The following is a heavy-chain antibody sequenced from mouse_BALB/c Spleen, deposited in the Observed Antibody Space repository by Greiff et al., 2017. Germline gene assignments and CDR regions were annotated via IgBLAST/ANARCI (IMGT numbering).Heavy chain of an antibody. D-gene: IGHD1-1*01. CDR2: IYPGSGST. CDR1: GYTFTSYW. Sequence: LQQPGSELVRPGASVKLSCKASGYTFTSYWMHWVKQRPGQGLEWIGNIYPGSGSTNYDEKFKSKATLTVDTSSSTAYMQLSSLTSEDSAVYYCTRDYYGSSPWYFDVWGAGTTVTVSS. J-gene: IGHJ1*01. CDR3: TRDYYGSSPWYFDV. V-gene: IGHV1S22*01.